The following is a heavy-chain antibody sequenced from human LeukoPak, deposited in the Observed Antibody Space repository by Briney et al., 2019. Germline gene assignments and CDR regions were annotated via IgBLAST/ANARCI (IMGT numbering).Heavy chain of an antibody. D-gene: IGHD2-2*01. CDR2: INGDGSST. J-gene: IGHJ4*02. Sequence: GGSLRLSCAASGFTFSSYWMHWVRQAPGKGLVLVARINGDGSSTRYADSVKGRFTISRDNAKNTLYLHMNSLRAEDTAVYSCARELVVRSGDYFDNWGQGTLVTVSS. CDR1: GFTFSSYW. CDR3: ARELVVRSGDYFDN. V-gene: IGHV3-74*01.